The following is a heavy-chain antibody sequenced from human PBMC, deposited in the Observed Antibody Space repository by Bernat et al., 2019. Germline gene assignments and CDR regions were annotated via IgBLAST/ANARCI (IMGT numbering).Heavy chain of an antibody. CDR1: GFTFSSYA. V-gene: IGHV3-23*01. D-gene: IGHD3-16*01. Sequence: EVQLLESGGGLVQPGGSLRLSCAASGFTFSSYAMSWVRQAPGKGLEWVSASSGSGGSTYSAASVKGRFTISRDNSKNTLYLQMNSLRAEDTAVYYCAKPLGGSDAFDIWGQGTMVTVSS. J-gene: IGHJ3*02. CDR3: AKPLGGSDAFDI. CDR2: SSGSGGST.